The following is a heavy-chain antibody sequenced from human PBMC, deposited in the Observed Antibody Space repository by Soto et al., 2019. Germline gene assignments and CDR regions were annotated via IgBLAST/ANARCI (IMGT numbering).Heavy chain of an antibody. Sequence: KVSCTASGGTFSSYAISWVRQAPGQGLEWMGGIIPIFGTANYAQKFQGRVTITADESTSTAYMELSSLRSEDTAVYYCARGRAAAGSGYFDYWGQGTLVTVSS. V-gene: IGHV1-69*01. J-gene: IGHJ4*02. CDR3: ARGRAAAGSGYFDY. D-gene: IGHD6-13*01. CDR2: IIPIFGTA. CDR1: GGTFSSYA.